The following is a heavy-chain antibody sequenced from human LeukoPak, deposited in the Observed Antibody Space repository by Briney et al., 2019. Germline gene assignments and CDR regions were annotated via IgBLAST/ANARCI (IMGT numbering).Heavy chain of an antibody. V-gene: IGHV3-30*18. CDR1: GFTFSSYG. J-gene: IGHJ4*02. Sequence: PGGSLRLSCAASGFTFSSYGMHWVRQAPGKGLEWVAVISYDGSNTYYADSVKGRFTVSRDMSKNKLSLRMNSLRAEDTAVYYCAKASYPTYYDFWSGYSFDYWGQGTLVTVSS. CDR3: AKASYPTYYDFWSGYSFDY. CDR2: ISYDGSNT. D-gene: IGHD3-3*01.